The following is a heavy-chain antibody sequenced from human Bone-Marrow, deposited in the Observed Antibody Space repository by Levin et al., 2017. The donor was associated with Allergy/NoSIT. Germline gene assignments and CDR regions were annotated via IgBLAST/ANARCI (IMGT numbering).Heavy chain of an antibody. D-gene: IGHD3-22*01. CDR3: ARSHGTHNYDSGGMGDAFDM. V-gene: IGHV3-66*01. J-gene: IGHJ3*02. Sequence: RSGGSLRLSCAASGFTVSSNYMSWVRQSPEKGLEWVSVVYPSGTIYYIESARGRFTMSRDTSKNTLSLQMNTLRAEDTAVYYCARSHGTHNYDSGGMGDAFDMWGQGTMVTVSS. CDR1: GFTVSSNY. CDR2: VYPSGTI.